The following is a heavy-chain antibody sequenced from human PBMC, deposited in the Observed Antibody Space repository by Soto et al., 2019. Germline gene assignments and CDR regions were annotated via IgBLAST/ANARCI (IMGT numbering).Heavy chain of an antibody. CDR2: IYYSGST. Sequence: SESLSFTCTVSGGSISSGDYYWSWIRQPPGKGLEWIGYIYYSGSTYYNPSLKSRVTISVDTSKNQFSLKLSSVTAADTAVYYCAGSTGYFDYWGQGTLVTVSS. V-gene: IGHV4-30-4*01. J-gene: IGHJ4*02. CDR3: AGSTGYFDY. D-gene: IGHD3-10*01. CDR1: GGSISSGDYY.